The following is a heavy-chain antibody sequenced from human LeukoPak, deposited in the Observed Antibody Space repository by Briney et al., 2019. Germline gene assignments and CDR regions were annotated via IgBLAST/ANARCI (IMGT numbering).Heavy chain of an antibody. Sequence: GGSLRLSCAASGFTFSSYSMNWVRQAPGKGLEWVANIKQDGSEKYYVDSVKGRFTISRDNAKNSLYLQMNSLRSEDTAVYYCARAPRSLCSDYWGQGTLVTVSS. CDR2: IKQDGSEK. J-gene: IGHJ4*02. D-gene: IGHD2-2*01. V-gene: IGHV3-7*03. CDR3: ARAPRSLCSDY. CDR1: GFTFSSYS.